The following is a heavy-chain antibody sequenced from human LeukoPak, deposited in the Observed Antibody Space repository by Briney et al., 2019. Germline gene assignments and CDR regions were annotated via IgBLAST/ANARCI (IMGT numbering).Heavy chain of an antibody. CDR3: ARDYPDPIFGVDTNWFDP. Sequence: ASVKVSCKASGYTFTSYGISWVRQAPGQGLEWMGWISAYNGNTNYAQKLQGRVTMTTDTSTSTAYMELRSLRSDDTAVYYCARDYPDPIFGVDTNWFDPWGQGTLVTVSS. CDR1: GYTFTSYG. V-gene: IGHV1-18*01. CDR2: ISAYNGNT. J-gene: IGHJ5*02. D-gene: IGHD3-3*01.